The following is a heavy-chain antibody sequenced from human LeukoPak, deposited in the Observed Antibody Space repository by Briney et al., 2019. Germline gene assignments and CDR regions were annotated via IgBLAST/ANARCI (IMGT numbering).Heavy chain of an antibody. V-gene: IGHV3-21*01. D-gene: IGHD1-1*01. CDR2: ITSSSSYT. CDR3: ARDPYNGAYSEGYYYTTWTS. CDR1: GITFSNYN. J-gene: IGHJ6*03. Sequence: GGSLRLSCAAPGITFSNYNMNWVRQAPGKGLEWISSITSSSSYTFYADSVKGRFTISRDNAKNSLYLQMNSLRVEDTAIYYCARDPYNGAYSEGYYYTTWTSGAKGPRSPSP.